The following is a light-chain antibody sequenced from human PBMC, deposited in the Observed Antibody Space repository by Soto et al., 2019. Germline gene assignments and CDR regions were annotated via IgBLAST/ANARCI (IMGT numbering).Light chain of an antibody. J-gene: IGKJ3*01. V-gene: IGKV3-15*01. CDR1: ESVGSN. CDR3: AEYSRWLLFT. CDR2: AAS. Sequence: EIVVTQSPGILSVSPGPRATLSCRASESVGSNLAWHQQKPHQAPTLLISAASTRATGLPARFSGSEYGTDFTLTTSSPQAEDFAVYYHAEYSRWLLFTFDPGTRVDIK.